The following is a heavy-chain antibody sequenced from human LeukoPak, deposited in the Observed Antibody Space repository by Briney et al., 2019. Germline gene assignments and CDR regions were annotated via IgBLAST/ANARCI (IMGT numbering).Heavy chain of an antibody. Sequence: TGGSLRLSCAASGFTFSSYAMSWVRQAPGKGLEWVSAISGSGGSTYYADSVKGRFTISRDNSKNTLYLQMNSLRAEDTAVYYCAKDPTTVTTRSHFDYWGQGTLVTVSS. J-gene: IGHJ4*02. V-gene: IGHV3-23*01. CDR3: AKDPTTVTTRSHFDY. D-gene: IGHD4-17*01. CDR1: GFTFSSYA. CDR2: ISGSGGST.